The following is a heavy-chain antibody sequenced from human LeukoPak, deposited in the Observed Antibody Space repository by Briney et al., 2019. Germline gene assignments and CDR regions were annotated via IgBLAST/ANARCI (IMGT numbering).Heavy chain of an antibody. CDR2: IRYDGSNK. V-gene: IGHV3-30*02. D-gene: IGHD6-19*01. J-gene: IGHJ5*02. CDR1: GFTFSSYG. CDR3: AKNRYRLVLAAWDXFDP. Sequence: GGSLRLSCAASGFTFSSYGMHWVRQAPGKGLEWVAFIRYDGSNKYYADSVKGRFTISRDNSKNTLYLQMNSLRAEDTAVYYCAKNRYRLVLAAWDXFDPXXQGTLVTVS.